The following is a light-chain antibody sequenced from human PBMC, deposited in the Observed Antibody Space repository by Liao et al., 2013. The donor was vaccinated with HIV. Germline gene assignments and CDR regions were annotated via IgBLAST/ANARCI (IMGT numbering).Light chain of an antibody. Sequence: SYALTQPPSVSVSPGKTASITCGGNTIGSKSVHWYQQKPGQAPVLVIFHGIDRPSGISDRFSGSTSENTATLTISRAEAGDEADYYCQVWDRGSAHPTVFGPGTKVTVL. CDR3: QVWDRGSAHPTV. CDR2: HGI. V-gene: IGLV3-21*04. J-gene: IGLJ1*01. CDR1: TIGSKS.